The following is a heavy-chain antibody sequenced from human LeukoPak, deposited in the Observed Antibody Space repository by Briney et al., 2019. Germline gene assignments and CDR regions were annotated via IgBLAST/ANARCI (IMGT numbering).Heavy chain of an antibody. Sequence: ASVKVSCKASGYTFTSYGISWVRQAPGQGLEWMGWISAYNGNTNYAQKFQGRVTKTRDTSISTAYMELSRLRSDDTAVYYCASKGGFWSMGDAFDIWGQGTMVTVSS. V-gene: IGHV1-18*01. D-gene: IGHD3-3*01. J-gene: IGHJ3*02. CDR2: ISAYNGNT. CDR3: ASKGGFWSMGDAFDI. CDR1: GYTFTSYG.